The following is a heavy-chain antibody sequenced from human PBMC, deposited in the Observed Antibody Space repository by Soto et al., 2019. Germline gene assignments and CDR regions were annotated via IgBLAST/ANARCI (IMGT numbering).Heavy chain of an antibody. D-gene: IGHD5-18*01. CDR2: LYYSGST. J-gene: IGHJ4*02. CDR1: GGSISSYY. V-gene: IGHV4-59*01. CDR3: ARDHPHSYGVYYFDY. Sequence: SETLSLTCTVSGGSISSYYWSWSRQLPGKELEWIGCLYYSGSTHYNPSLQNRVTISIDTSKNQVTQKVNSMTAADTAVYYCARDHPHSYGVYYFDYWGQGTPVTVLL.